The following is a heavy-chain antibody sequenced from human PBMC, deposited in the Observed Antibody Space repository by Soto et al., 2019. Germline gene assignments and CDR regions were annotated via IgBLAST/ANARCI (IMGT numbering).Heavy chain of an antibody. CDR2: INSDGSST. V-gene: IGHV3-74*01. D-gene: IGHD3-10*01. CDR1: GFTFSSYW. CDR3: ARERFGELSDPFDY. J-gene: IGHJ4*02. Sequence: PGGSLRLSCAASGFTFSSYWMHWVRQAPGKGLVWVSRINSDGSSTSYADSVKGRFTISRDNAKNTLYLQMNSLRAEDTAVYYCARERFGELSDPFDYWGQGTLVTSPQ.